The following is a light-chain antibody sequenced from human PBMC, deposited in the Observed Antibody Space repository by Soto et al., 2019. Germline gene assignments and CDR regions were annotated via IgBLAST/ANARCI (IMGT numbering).Light chain of an antibody. CDR3: AAWDDSLSGREV. CDR1: SNDIGRYDY. J-gene: IGLJ2*01. CDR2: DVS. Sequence: QSALTQPRSVSASPGQSVTISCTGTSNDIGRYDYVSWYQHHPGKAPKLVIFDVSKRPSGVPDRFSGSKSGTSASLAISGLRSEDEADYYCAAWDDSLSGREVFGGGTKLTVL. V-gene: IGLV2-11*01.